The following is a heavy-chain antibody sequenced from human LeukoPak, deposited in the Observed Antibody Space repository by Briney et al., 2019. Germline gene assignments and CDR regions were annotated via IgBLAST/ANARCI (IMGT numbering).Heavy chain of an antibody. CDR1: GGSIGTYY. Sequence: SETLSLTCTVSGGSIGTYYWSWVRQSPGTGLEWIGYIYVTGTRYNPHLQSRVTISVDRSRNQFFLKMTSVTAADTAVYYCARHIGGGIEDMDVWGRGTKVTVSS. D-gene: IGHD3-16*02. J-gene: IGHJ6*03. CDR3: ARHIGGGIEDMDV. CDR2: IYVTGT. V-gene: IGHV4-59*08.